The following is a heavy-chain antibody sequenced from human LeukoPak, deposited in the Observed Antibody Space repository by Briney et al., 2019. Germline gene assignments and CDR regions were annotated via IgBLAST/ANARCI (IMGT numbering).Heavy chain of an antibody. CDR3: ARVAVSGWFDY. CDR2: ITNNGGTT. Sequence: GGSLRLSCAASGFTFSGYAMHWVRQAPGKGLEYVSAITNNGGTTYYANSVKGRFTISRDNSKNTLYLQMGSLRAEDMAVYYCARVAVSGWFDYWGQGTLVTVSS. J-gene: IGHJ4*02. V-gene: IGHV3-64*01. D-gene: IGHD6-19*01. CDR1: GFTFSGYA.